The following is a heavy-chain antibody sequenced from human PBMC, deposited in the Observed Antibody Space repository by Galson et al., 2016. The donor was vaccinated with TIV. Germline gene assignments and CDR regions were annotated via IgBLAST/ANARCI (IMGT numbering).Heavy chain of an antibody. CDR1: GDSVSSNSAA. Sequence: CAISGDSVSSNSAAWNWIRQSPSRGLEWLGRTYSRSRWYNEYAVSVRSRISINPDTSKNQFSLQLNSVTPEDTAIYYCARGGGDVQKALTHFDHWGQGTLVTVSS. CDR2: TYSRSRWYN. J-gene: IGHJ4*02. CDR3: ARGGGDVQKALTHFDH. V-gene: IGHV6-1*01. D-gene: IGHD3-16*01.